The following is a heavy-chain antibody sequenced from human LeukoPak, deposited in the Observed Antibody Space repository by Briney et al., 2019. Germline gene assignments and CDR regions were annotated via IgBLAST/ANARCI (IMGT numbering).Heavy chain of an antibody. V-gene: IGHV1-24*01. CDR3: ATQGGYCSSTSCYGSPYYYYMDV. Sequence: ASVKVSCKVSGYTLTELSMHWVRQAPGKGLEGMGGFDPEDGETIYAQKFQGRVTMTEDTSTDTAYMELSRLRSEDTAVYYCATQGGYCSSTSCYGSPYYYYMDVWGKGTTVTVSS. CDR2: FDPEDGET. CDR1: GYTLTELS. D-gene: IGHD2-2*01. J-gene: IGHJ6*03.